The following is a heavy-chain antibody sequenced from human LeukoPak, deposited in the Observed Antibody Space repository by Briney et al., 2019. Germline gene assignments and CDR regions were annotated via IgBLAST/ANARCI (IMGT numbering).Heavy chain of an antibody. CDR2: IYYSGST. D-gene: IGHD4-17*01. CDR1: GGSISSYY. CDR3: ARDYGDIPPDWYYDL. J-gene: IGHJ2*01. Sequence: PSETQSLTCTVSGGSISSYYWSWIRQPPGKGLEWIGYIYYSGSTNYNPSLKSRVTISVDTSKNQFSLKLSSVTAADTAVYYCARDYGDIPPDWYYDLWGRGTLVTVSS. V-gene: IGHV4-59*01.